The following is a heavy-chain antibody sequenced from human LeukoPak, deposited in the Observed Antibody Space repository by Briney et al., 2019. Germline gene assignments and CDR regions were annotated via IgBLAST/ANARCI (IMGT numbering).Heavy chain of an antibody. D-gene: IGHD1-26*01. CDR2: IIGTGAGT. V-gene: IGHV3-23*01. CDR3: AKVQSDIVGAVFFAFDV. J-gene: IGHJ3*01. Sequence: PGGSLRLSCAASGFSFSNYVMTWVRQAPGKGLEWVSAIIGTGAGTYYADSVKGRCTISRDNSKNTLYLQMNSLRVEDTGVYYCAKVQSDIVGAVFFAFDVWGQGTMVSVSS. CDR1: GFSFSNYV.